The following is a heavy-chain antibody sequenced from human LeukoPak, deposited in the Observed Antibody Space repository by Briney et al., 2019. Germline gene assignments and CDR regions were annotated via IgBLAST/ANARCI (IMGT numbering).Heavy chain of an antibody. CDR3: ARLPRYSGYDHFDY. CDR1: GDSIYSYY. Sequence: SETLSLTCTVSGDSIYSYYWSWIRQPPGKGLEWIGYIYYRGTTSYNPFLKSRVTISVDTSKNQFSLKLSSVTAADTAVYYCARLPRYSGYDHFDYWGRGILVIVSS. CDR2: IYYRGTT. D-gene: IGHD5-12*01. V-gene: IGHV4-59*12. J-gene: IGHJ4*02.